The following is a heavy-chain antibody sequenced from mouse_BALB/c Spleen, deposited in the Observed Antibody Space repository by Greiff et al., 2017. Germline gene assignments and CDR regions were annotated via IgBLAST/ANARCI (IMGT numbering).Heavy chain of an antibody. D-gene: IGHD3-1*01. Sequence: QVQLQQSGAELVRPGSSVKISCKASGYAFSSYWMNWVKQRPGQGLEWIGQIYPGDGDTNYNGKFKGKATLPADKSSSTAYMQLSSLTSEDSAVYFCARPGAGYPWFAYWGQGTLVTVSA. CDR1: GYAFSSYW. V-gene: IGHV1-80*01. CDR3: ARPGAGYPWFAY. CDR2: IYPGDGDT. J-gene: IGHJ3*01.